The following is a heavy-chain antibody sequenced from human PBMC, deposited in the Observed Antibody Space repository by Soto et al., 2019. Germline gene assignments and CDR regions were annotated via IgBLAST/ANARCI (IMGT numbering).Heavy chain of an antibody. CDR1: GFTFDDYA. J-gene: IGHJ4*02. Sequence: EVQLVESGGGLVQPGRSLRLSCAASGFTFDDYAMHWVRQAPGKGLEWVSGISWNSGSIGYADSVKGRFTISRDNAKNSLYLQMNSLRAEDTALYYCAKDLEMATIGNFDYWGQGTLVTVSS. CDR3: AKDLEMATIGNFDY. V-gene: IGHV3-9*01. CDR2: ISWNSGSI. D-gene: IGHD1-1*01.